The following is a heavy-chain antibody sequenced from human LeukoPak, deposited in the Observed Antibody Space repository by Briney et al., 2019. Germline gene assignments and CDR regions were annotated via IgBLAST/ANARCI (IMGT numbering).Heavy chain of an antibody. Sequence: ASVKVSCKASGYTFTGYYMHWVRPAPGQGLEWMGWINPNSGGTNYAQKFQGRVTMTRDTSISTAYMELSRLRSDDTAVYYCARVQGDWGSFDYWGQGTLVTVSS. V-gene: IGHV1-2*02. D-gene: IGHD7-27*01. J-gene: IGHJ4*02. CDR3: ARVQGDWGSFDY. CDR2: INPNSGGT. CDR1: GYTFTGYY.